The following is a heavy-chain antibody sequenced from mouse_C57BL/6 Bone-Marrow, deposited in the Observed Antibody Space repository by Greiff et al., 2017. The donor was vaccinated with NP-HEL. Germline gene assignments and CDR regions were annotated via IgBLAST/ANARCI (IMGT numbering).Heavy chain of an antibody. CDR1: GFTFSDYY. CDR2: INYDGSST. D-gene: IGHD1-1*01. V-gene: IGHV5-16*01. Sequence: EVKLVESEGGLVQPGRSMKLSCTASGFTFSDYYMAWVRQVPEKGLEWVANINYDGSSTYYLDSLKSRFIISRDNAKNILYLQMSSLKSEDTATYYCARVGSSWYFDVWGTGTTVTVSS. J-gene: IGHJ1*03. CDR3: ARVGSSWYFDV.